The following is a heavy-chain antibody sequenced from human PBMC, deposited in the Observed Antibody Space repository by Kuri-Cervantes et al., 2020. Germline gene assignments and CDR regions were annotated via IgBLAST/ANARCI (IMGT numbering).Heavy chain of an antibody. CDR1: GFTFSSYG. Sequence: SLKTPCSGSGFTFSSYGMHWVRQAPGKGLEWVAFIQYDGSNKYYADSVKGRFTISRDNSKNTLYLQMNSLRTEDTGLYYCSTIGGIIWSAFTDVWGKGTTVTVSS. CDR2: IQYDGSNK. D-gene: IGHD3-3*01. J-gene: IGHJ6*04. V-gene: IGHV3-30*02. CDR3: STIGGIIWSAFTDV.